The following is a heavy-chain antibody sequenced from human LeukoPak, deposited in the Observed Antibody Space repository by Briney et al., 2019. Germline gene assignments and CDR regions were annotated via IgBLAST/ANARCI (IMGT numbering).Heavy chain of an antibody. Sequence: WGSLRLSCTVSGFTVSSNSMSWVRQAPGKGLEWVSFIYSGGNTHYSDSVKGRFTISRDNSKNTLYLQMNSLRAEDTAVYYCARRAGAYSHPYDYWGQGTLVTVSS. J-gene: IGHJ4*02. D-gene: IGHD4/OR15-4a*01. CDR3: ARRAGAYSHPYDY. CDR2: IYSGGNT. CDR1: GFTVSSNS. V-gene: IGHV3-53*01.